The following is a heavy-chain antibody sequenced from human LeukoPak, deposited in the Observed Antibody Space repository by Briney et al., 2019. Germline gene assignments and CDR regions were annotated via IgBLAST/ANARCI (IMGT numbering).Heavy chain of an antibody. V-gene: IGHV4-39*07. CDR1: GGSISRSSYY. CDR2: IYYSGST. Sequence: PSETLSLTCSVSGGSISRSSYYWGWIRQPPGKGLEWIGSIYYSGSTYYNPSLKSRVTISVDTSKNQFSLKLSSVTAADTAVYYCARLPSRRTYYFDYWGQGTLVTVSS. J-gene: IGHJ4*02. D-gene: IGHD1-14*01. CDR3: ARLPSRRTYYFDY.